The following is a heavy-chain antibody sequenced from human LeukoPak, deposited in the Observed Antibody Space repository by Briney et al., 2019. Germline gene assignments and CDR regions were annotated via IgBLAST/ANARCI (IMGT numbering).Heavy chain of an antibody. Sequence: PGGSLRLSCAASGFSFSSYAIHWVRQAPGKGLEWLAVISYDGTKQYFADSVKGRFTISRDNVKNSLYLEMNSLRVEDSAVYYCARDHYFDISGYLDYWGQGTPVTVSS. CDR3: ARDHYFDISGYLDY. V-gene: IGHV3-30-3*01. D-gene: IGHD3-22*01. CDR1: GFSFSSYA. CDR2: ISYDGTKQ. J-gene: IGHJ4*02.